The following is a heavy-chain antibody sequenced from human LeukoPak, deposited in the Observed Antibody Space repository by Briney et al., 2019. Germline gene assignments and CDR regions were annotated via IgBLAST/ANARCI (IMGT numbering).Heavy chain of an antibody. J-gene: IGHJ4*02. CDR3: AKYCGGDCFRNFDY. Sequence: GGSLRLSCAASGFTVSTYAMTWVRQAPGKGLEWVTVIGPGGGDILYADSVKGRFTISRDNSENTLYLQMHSLRAEDTAVYYCAKYCGGDCFRNFDYWGQGTLVTVSS. CDR1: GFTVSTYA. V-gene: IGHV3-23*01. D-gene: IGHD2-21*02. CDR2: IGPGGGDI.